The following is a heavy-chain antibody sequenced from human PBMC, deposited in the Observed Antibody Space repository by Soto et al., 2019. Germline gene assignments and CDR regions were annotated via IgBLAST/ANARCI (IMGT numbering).Heavy chain of an antibody. D-gene: IGHD2-21*02. CDR3: AREGHGGNSRHDY. CDR2: IWYDGSNK. J-gene: IGHJ4*02. Sequence: QVQLVESGGGVVQPGRSLRLSCAASGFTFSNYAMHWVRQAPGKGLEWVAVIWYDGSNKYYADSVKGRFTISRDNSKNTLYLQMSSLRAEDTAVYYCAREGHGGNSRHDYWGQGTLVTVSS. CDR1: GFTFSNYA. V-gene: IGHV3-33*01.